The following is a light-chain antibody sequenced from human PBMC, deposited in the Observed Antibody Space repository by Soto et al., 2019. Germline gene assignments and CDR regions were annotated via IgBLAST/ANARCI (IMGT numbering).Light chain of an antibody. CDR1: SSDVGGYNY. CDR2: DVI. CDR3: SSYTSSSTYVV. V-gene: IGLV2-14*03. Sequence: QSALTQPASVSGSPGQSITISCTGTSSDVGGYNYVSWYQQHPGKAPKLMIYDVINRPSGVSNRFSGSKSGNSASLTISGLQAEDEADYYCSSYTSSSTYVVFGGGTKVTV. J-gene: IGLJ2*01.